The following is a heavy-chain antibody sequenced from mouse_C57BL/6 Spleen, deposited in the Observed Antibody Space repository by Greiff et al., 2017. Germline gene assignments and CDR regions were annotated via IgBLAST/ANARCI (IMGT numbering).Heavy chain of an antibody. CDR2: IYPGDGDT. Sequence: QVQLKASGAELVKPGASVKISCKASGYAFSSYWMNWVQQRPGQGLEWIGQIYPGDGDTNYNGKFQGKATLTADKSSSTAYMQLSSLTSEDSAVYVCASFADYDGGGFAYWGQGTLVTVSA. CDR1: GYAFSSYW. CDR3: ASFADYDGGGFAY. V-gene: IGHV1-80*01. D-gene: IGHD2-4*01. J-gene: IGHJ3*01.